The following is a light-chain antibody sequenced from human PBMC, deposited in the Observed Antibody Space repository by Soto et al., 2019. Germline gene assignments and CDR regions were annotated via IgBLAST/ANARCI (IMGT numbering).Light chain of an antibody. J-gene: IGLJ2*01. CDR1: SSNIGNNA. CDR2: YDN. CDR3: AAWDDSLNGVI. Sequence: QAVVTQPPSVSEAPRQRVTISCSGSSSNIGNNAVNWYQQFPGKSPKLVIYYDNLLSSGVSDRFSGSKSGTSASLAISGLQSEDEADYYCAAWDDSLNGVIFGGGTKLTVL. V-gene: IGLV1-36*01.